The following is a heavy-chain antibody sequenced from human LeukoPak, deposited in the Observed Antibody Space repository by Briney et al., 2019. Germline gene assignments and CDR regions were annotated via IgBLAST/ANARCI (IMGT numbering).Heavy chain of an antibody. CDR1: GFSLNESY. CDR2: ISGRSYSM. V-gene: IGHV3-11*01. Sequence: GGSLRLSCAASGFSLNESYMTWIRQAPGKGLEWVAYISGRSYSMYYADSVKGRFNISRDNSLNSLFLHMSSLRVDDTAVYYCVRGKRRFDYWGQGTLVTVSS. J-gene: IGHJ4*02. CDR3: VRGKRRFDY.